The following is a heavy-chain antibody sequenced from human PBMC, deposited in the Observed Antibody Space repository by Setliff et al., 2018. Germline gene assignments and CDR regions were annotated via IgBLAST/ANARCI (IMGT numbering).Heavy chain of an antibody. CDR1: GYTFSHSG. D-gene: IGHD2-8*01. CDR2: ISAYTGNT. Sequence: ASVKVSCKASGYTFSHSGITWVRQAPGQGLEWMGWISAYTGNTNYAQKLQGRVTMTTDASASTAYMELRGLRSDDTAVYYCLRLVRYCTKIACQATSGDEVWGLGTLVTVSS. CDR3: LRLVRYCTKIACQATSGDEV. J-gene: IGHJ4*02. V-gene: IGHV1-18*01.